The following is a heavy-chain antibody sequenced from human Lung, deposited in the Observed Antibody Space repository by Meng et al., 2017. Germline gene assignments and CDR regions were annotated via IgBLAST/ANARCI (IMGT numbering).Heavy chain of an antibody. CDR1: RSTFTAFT. CDR2: ISSTGNST. Sequence: EVLLKESGVGSVQPGGSLRLSSAASRSTFTAFTMTGVRQAPGKGLEWVSTISSTGNSTFYPDSVKGRFIVSRDNSKNTLHLQMNSLRAEDTAIYYCAKEAAMASWGQGTLVTVSS. CDR3: AKEAAMAS. V-gene: IGHV3-23*01. D-gene: IGHD5-18*01. J-gene: IGHJ5*02.